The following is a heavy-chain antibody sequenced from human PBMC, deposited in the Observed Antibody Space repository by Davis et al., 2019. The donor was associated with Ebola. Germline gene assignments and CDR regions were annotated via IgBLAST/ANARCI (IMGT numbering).Heavy chain of an antibody. V-gene: IGHV3-23*01. Sequence: GGSLRLSCAASGFTFSSYAMSWVRQAPGKGLEWVSAISGSGGSTYYADSVKGRFTISRDNSKNTLYLQMNSLRAEDTAVYYCAKCGYYDSSGYYSFAYYYYGMDVCGKGTTVTVSS. CDR1: GFTFSSYA. CDR3: AKCGYYDSSGYYSFAYYYYGMDV. J-gene: IGHJ6*04. D-gene: IGHD3-22*01. CDR2: ISGSGGST.